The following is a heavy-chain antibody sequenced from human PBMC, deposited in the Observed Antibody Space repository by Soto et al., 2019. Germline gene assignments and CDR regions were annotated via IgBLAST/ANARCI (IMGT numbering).Heavy chain of an antibody. Sequence: GGSLRLSCAASGFTFSSYSMNWVRQAPGKGLEWVSYIGSSSSSTYYADSVKGRFTISRDNSKNTLYLQMNSLRAEDTALYYCAKDDRDYYDSSGYYAFDYWGQGTLVTVSS. CDR3: AKDDRDYYDSSGYYAFDY. V-gene: IGHV3-48*01. D-gene: IGHD3-22*01. CDR1: GFTFSSYS. J-gene: IGHJ4*02. CDR2: IGSSSSST.